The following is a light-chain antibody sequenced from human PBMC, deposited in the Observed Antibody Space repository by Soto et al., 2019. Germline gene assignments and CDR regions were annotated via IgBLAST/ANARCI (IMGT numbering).Light chain of an antibody. J-gene: IGKJ1*01. CDR3: QRWT. V-gene: IGKV1-5*03. CDR2: KAS. Sequence: DIQMTQSPSTLSSSVGDRVTITCRASQSISSRLAWYQQKPGKAPKLLIYKASSLESGVPSRFSGSGSGTEFTLTISSLQPDDFANYYCQRWTFGQGTKVEIK. CDR1: QSISSR.